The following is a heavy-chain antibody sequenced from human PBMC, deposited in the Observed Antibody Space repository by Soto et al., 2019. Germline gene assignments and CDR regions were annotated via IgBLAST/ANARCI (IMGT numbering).Heavy chain of an antibody. Sequence: SATLSLTCSVSDGSSSIANLWTLFRQPPGKGLEWIGEIYHGGSTSYNPSLKSRVTLSLDKFKNHFSLNLTSVTAADTAVYYCARLSFSYGVDVWGQGTTVTVSS. CDR1: DGSSSIANL. J-gene: IGHJ6*02. CDR2: IYHGGST. V-gene: IGHV4-4*02. CDR3: ARLSFSYGVDV.